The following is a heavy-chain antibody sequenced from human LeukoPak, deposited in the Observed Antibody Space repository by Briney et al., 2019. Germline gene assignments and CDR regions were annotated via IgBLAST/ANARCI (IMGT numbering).Heavy chain of an antibody. CDR1: GFTFSSYW. J-gene: IGHJ6*03. CDR2: IKQDGSEK. CDR3: ARVGGNSLRSGGIWSGYSYYYYYMDV. Sequence: GGSLRLSCAASGFTFSSYWMSWVRQAPGKGLEWVANIKQDGSEKYYVDSVKGRFTISRDNAKNSLYLQMNSLRAEDTAVYYCARVGGNSLRSGGIWSGYSYYYYYMDVWGKGTTVTVSS. V-gene: IGHV3-7*01. D-gene: IGHD3-3*01.